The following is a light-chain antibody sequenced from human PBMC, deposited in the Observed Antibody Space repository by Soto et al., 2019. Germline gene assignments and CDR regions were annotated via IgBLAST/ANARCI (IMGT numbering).Light chain of an antibody. V-gene: IGKV3-11*01. Sequence: EIVLTQSPATLSLSPGERATLSCRASQSVSSYLVWYQQKRGQAPMLLIYDASNRATGIPPRFSGSGSGTDFTLTISSLEPEAFAVYYCQQRSDSYTFGQGTKLEIK. J-gene: IGKJ2*01. CDR3: QQRSDSYT. CDR2: DAS. CDR1: QSVSSY.